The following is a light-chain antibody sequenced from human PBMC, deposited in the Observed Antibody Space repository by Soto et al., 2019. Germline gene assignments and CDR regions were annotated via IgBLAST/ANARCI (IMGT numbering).Light chain of an antibody. V-gene: IGKV3D-15*01. CDR2: AAS. CDR3: QQYHDWPPFT. Sequence: ETMMMQSPATLSVSPGERVTSSCRASQRVASNLAWYQQKPGQAPRLLIYAASTRATGIPARFSGSGSGTEFTLTISSLQPEDFAVYYCQQYHDWPPFTFGQGTKLE. J-gene: IGKJ2*01. CDR1: QRVASN.